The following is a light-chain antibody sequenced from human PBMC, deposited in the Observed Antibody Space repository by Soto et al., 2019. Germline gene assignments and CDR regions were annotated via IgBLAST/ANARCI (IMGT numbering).Light chain of an antibody. CDR2: EVS. CDR1: SSDVGSYNL. V-gene: IGLV2-23*02. Sequence: QSVLTQPASVSGSPGQSITIPCTGTSSDVGSYNLVSWYQQHPGKAPKLMIYEVSKRPSGVSNRFSGSKSGNTASLTISGLQAEDEADYYCCSYAGSSTFYVFGTGTKLTVL. CDR3: CSYAGSSTFYV. J-gene: IGLJ1*01.